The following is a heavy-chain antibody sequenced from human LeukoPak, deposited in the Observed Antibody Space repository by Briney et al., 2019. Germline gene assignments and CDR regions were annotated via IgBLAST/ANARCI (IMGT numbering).Heavy chain of an antibody. CDR1: GGSFSGYY. Sequence: SETLSLTCAVYGGSFSGYYWSWIRQPPGKGLEWIGEINHSGSTNYNTSLQSRVTISVDTSKNQSSLQLSSVTGADSAVYYCARDGAVTTGRGMDVWPQDTAVTVS. CDR3: ARDGAVTTGRGMDV. CDR2: INHSGST. V-gene: IGHV4-34*01. D-gene: IGHD4-11*01. J-gene: IGHJ6*02.